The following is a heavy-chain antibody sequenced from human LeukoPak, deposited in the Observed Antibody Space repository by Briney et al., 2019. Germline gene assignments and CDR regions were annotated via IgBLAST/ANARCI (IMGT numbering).Heavy chain of an antibody. D-gene: IGHD3-22*01. Sequence: GGSLRLSCAASAFTFDHYAMSWVRQAPGKGLEWVSTLSGSGRKTYYADSVKGRFTISRDNSRNTLYLQMDTLRAEDTALYYCAKGRTPFYSDSSGYHSSPYDYWGQGTLVTVSS. CDR3: AKGRTPFYSDSSGYHSSPYDY. V-gene: IGHV3-23*01. CDR2: LSGSGRKT. J-gene: IGHJ4*02. CDR1: AFTFDHYA.